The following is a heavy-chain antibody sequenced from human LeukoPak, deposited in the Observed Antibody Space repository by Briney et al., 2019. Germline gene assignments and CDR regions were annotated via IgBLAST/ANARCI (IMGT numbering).Heavy chain of an antibody. CDR3: ARDRDLRPIVGATTYYYYMDV. D-gene: IGHD1-26*01. V-gene: IGHV1-2*02. Sequence: ASVKVSCKASGYTFTGYYMHWVRHAPGQGLEWMGWINPNSSGTNYAQRVQGRVTMTRDTSISTAYMELSRLRSEDTAVYYCARDRDLRPIVGATTYYYYMDVWGKGTTVTVSS. J-gene: IGHJ6*03. CDR1: GYTFTGYY. CDR2: INPNSSGT.